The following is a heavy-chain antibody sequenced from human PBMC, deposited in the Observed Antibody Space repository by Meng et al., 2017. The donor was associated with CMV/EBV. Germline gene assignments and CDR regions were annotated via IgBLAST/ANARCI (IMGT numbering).Heavy chain of an antibody. Sequence: TLQESGPTLLKPTQTPTLTCTFSGFSLSTSGVGVGWLRQPPGKALEWLALIYWDDDKRYSPSMKSRLTITKDTSKNQVVLTMSNMDPVDTATYYCAHLDTAKLHFDYWGQGTLVTVSS. CDR2: IYWDDDK. CDR3: AHLDTAKLHFDY. CDR1: GFSLSTSGVG. J-gene: IGHJ4*02. D-gene: IGHD5-18*01. V-gene: IGHV2-5*02.